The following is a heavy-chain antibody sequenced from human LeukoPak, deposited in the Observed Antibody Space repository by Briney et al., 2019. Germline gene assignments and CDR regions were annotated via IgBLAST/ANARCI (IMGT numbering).Heavy chain of an antibody. CDR3: ARSYSSSWYYYYGMDV. V-gene: IGHV3-33*01. Sequence: SGRSLRLSCAASGFTFSSYGMHWVRQAPGKGLEWVAVIWYDGSNKYYADSVKGRSTISRDNSKNTLYLQMNSLRAEDTAVYYCARSYSSSWYYYYGMDVWGQGTTVTVSS. D-gene: IGHD6-13*01. J-gene: IGHJ6*02. CDR2: IWYDGSNK. CDR1: GFTFSSYG.